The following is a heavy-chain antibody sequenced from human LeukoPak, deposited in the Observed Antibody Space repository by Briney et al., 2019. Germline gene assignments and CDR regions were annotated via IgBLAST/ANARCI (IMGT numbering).Heavy chain of an antibody. Sequence: GGSLRLSCAASGFTFSSYGMHWVRQAPGKGLEWVAFIRYDGSNKYYADSVKGRFTISRDNSKNTLYLQMNSLRAEDTAVYYCARVRSDILTGYRPYYYYYMDVWGKGTTVTISS. D-gene: IGHD3-9*01. CDR1: GFTFSSYG. V-gene: IGHV3-30*02. J-gene: IGHJ6*03. CDR2: IRYDGSNK. CDR3: ARVRSDILTGYRPYYYYYMDV.